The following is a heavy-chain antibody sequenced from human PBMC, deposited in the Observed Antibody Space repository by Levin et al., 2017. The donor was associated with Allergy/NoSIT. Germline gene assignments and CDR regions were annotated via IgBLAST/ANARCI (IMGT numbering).Heavy chain of an antibody. V-gene: IGHV4-39*01. CDR2: IYYSGST. CDR1: GGSISSSSYY. J-gene: IGHJ4*02. D-gene: IGHD2-15*01. CDR3: ARRPPPSCSGGSCYAGALDY. Sequence: SETLSLTCTVSGGSISSSSYYWGWIRQPPGTGLEWIGSIYYSGSTYYNPSLKSRVTISVDTSKNQFSLKLSSVTAADTAVYYCARRPPPSCSGGSCYAGALDYWGQGTLVTVSS.